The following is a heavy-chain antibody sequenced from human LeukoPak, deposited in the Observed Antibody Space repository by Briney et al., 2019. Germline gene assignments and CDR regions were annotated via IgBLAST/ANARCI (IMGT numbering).Heavy chain of an antibody. CDR3: VRLRRNSNRSYYYYYYDS. J-gene: IGHJ5*01. CDR1: GLTFSDYS. CDR2: INCASTSI. V-gene: IGHV3-21*01. D-gene: IGHD3-10*01. Sequence: GGSLRLSCVASGLTFSDYSINWVRRAPGKGLEWVSSINCASTSIYYADAVRGRFTISRDNAKSSLYLQMDSLRAEDTAVYYCVRLRRNSNRSYYYYYYDSWGQGILVTLSS.